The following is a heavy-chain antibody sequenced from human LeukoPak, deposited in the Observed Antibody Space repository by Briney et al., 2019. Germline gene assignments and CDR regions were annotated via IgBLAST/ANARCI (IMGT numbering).Heavy chain of an antibody. V-gene: IGHV6-1*01. J-gene: IGHJ3*02. Sequence: SQTLSLTCAISGDSVSSNSVAWNWIRQSPSRGLEWLGRAYYRSKWYNDYAVSVKSRITINPDTSKNQFSLHLNSVTPEDTAVYYCVRDSDADRDAFDIWGQGTMVTVSS. CDR1: GDSVSSNSVA. CDR2: AYYRSKWYN. CDR3: VRDSDADRDAFDI.